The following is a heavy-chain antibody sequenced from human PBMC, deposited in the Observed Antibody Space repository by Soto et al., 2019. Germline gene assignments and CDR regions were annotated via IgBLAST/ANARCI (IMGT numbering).Heavy chain of an antibody. D-gene: IGHD6-19*01. V-gene: IGHV1-69*06. CDR3: ARGSGWYGGYYYGMDV. CDR1: GGTFSSYA. Sequence: SVKVSCKASGGTFSSYAISWVRQAPGQGLEWMGGIIPIFGTANYAQKFQGRVTITADKSTSTAYMELSSLRSEDTAVYYCARGSGWYGGYYYGMDVWGQGTTVTVSS. J-gene: IGHJ6*02. CDR2: IIPIFGTA.